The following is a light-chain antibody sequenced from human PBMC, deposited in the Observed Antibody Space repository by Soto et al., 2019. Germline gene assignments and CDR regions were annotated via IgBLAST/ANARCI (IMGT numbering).Light chain of an antibody. J-gene: IGKJ2*01. Sequence: DIQMTQSPSTLSASVGDRVTITCLASQSISSWLAWYQQNPGKAPKLLIYKASSLESGVPSRFSGSGSGTEFTLTISSRQPDDFATYYCQQYNSYPYTFGQGPKLEIK. CDR3: QQYNSYPYT. V-gene: IGKV1-5*03. CDR1: QSISSW. CDR2: KAS.